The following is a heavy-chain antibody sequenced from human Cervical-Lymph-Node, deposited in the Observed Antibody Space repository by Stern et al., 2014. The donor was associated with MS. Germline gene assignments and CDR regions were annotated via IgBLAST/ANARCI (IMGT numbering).Heavy chain of an antibody. CDR1: GYTFLEYA. CDR3: RAGSDAFDI. CDR2: IGTNIGKT. Sequence: VQLVESGAEVKKPGASVKVSCKASGYTFLEYAISWVRQSPGKGLEWMGWIGTNIGKTTYAQKFQGRVTLATDTSTTTVYMELRSLRSDDTAMYYCRAGSDAFDIWGQGTMVTVSS. V-gene: IGHV1-18*01. D-gene: IGHD6-13*01. J-gene: IGHJ3*02.